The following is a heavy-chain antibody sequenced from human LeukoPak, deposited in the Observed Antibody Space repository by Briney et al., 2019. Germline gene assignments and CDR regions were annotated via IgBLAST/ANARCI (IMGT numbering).Heavy chain of an antibody. Sequence: GGSLRLSCAASGFTFSSYAMSWVRQAPGKGLEWVSAISGSGGSTYYADPVKGRFTISRDNSKSTLYLQMNSLRTEDTAVYYCAKDRKAGGYSGTSRGGMDVWGQGTTVTVSS. CDR2: ISGSGGST. J-gene: IGHJ6*02. CDR3: AKDRKAGGYSGTSRGGMDV. V-gene: IGHV3-23*01. D-gene: IGHD5-12*01. CDR1: GFTFSSYA.